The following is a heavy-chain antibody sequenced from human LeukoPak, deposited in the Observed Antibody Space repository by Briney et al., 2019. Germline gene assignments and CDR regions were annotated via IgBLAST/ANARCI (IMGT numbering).Heavy chain of an antibody. CDR3: ARDGTRRGQFDP. J-gene: IGHJ5*02. Sequence: SETLSLTCTVSGGSISSYYWSWIRQPPGKGPGWIGYIYYSGSTNYNPSLKSRVTISVDSSKNQFSLKLSSVTAADTAVYYRARDGTRRGQFDPWGQGTLVTVSS. D-gene: IGHD2-8*01. CDR1: GGSISSYY. V-gene: IGHV4-59*01. CDR2: IYYSGST.